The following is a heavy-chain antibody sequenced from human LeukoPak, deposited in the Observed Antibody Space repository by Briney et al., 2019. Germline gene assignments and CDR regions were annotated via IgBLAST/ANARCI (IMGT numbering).Heavy chain of an antibody. D-gene: IGHD1-1*01. J-gene: IGHJ4*02. V-gene: IGHV3-23*01. CDR3: AKVGQLERLVLAFDY. Sequence: PGGSLRLSCAASGFTFSSYAMSWVRQAPGKGLEWVSAISGSGGSTYYADSVKGRFTISRDNSKNTLYLQMNSLRAEDTAVYYCAKVGQLERLVLAFDYWGQGTLVTVSS. CDR2: ISGSGGST. CDR1: GFTFSSYA.